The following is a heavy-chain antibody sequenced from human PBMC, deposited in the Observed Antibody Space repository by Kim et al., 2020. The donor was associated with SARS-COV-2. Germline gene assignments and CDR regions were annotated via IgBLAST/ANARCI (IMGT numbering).Heavy chain of an antibody. D-gene: IGHD3-10*01. Sequence: SVKGRFTISRDNSKNTLYLQMNSLRAEDTAVYYCAKEGYYGSGSYSYFDYWGQGTLVTVSS. V-gene: IGHV3-23*03. J-gene: IGHJ4*02. CDR3: AKEGYYGSGSYSYFDY.